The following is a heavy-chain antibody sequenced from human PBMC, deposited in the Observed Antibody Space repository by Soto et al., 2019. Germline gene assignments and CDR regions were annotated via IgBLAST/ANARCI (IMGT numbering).Heavy chain of an antibody. CDR2: ISGSGGGT. CDR3: AKHAAAAAPDY. CDR1: GFTFSSYA. V-gene: IGHV3-23*01. D-gene: IGHD6-13*01. J-gene: IGHJ4*02. Sequence: EVQLLEYGGGLVQPGGSLRLSCAASGFTFSSYARSSVRQSPVKGLEWVSRISGSGGGTYYADSVKGRFTISKHNAKNTLYLPMNSLRAEDTVVYYCAKHAAAAAPDYWGQGTLVTVSS.